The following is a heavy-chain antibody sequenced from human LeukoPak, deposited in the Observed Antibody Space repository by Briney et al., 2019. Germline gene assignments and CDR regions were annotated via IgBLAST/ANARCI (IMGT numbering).Heavy chain of an antibody. Sequence: TLSLTCTVSGGSISSGSISSYHWSWVRQAAGKGLEWIGRIYTSGTTNYNPSLKSRVTMSVDTSKNQFSLKLNSVTAADTAVYYCARGAPSDYWGQGTLVTVSS. CDR2: IYTSGTT. CDR3: ARGAPSDY. J-gene: IGHJ4*02. V-gene: IGHV4-61*02. CDR1: GGSISSGSISSYH.